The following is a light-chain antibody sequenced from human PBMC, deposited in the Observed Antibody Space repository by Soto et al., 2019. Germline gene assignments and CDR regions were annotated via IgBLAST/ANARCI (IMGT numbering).Light chain of an antibody. V-gene: IGKV3-11*01. CDR1: QVIHNS. Sequence: VLTQSPATLSLSPGERATLPCRASQVIHNSLAWYQQKSGKPPRLVIYDSTLRANGVPDRFGGSRSGTEFTLTINSLEPEDFAVYYCQQRNVWPPIIVGQGTRLEIK. J-gene: IGKJ5*01. CDR2: DST. CDR3: QQRNVWPPII.